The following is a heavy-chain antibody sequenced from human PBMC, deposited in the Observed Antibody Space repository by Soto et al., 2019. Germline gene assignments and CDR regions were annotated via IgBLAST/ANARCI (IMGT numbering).Heavy chain of an antibody. CDR1: GYTFTSYG. CDR3: ARDGTAADGKADYYSYGMDV. D-gene: IGHD6-13*01. Sequence: ASVKVSCKASGYTFTSYGISWVRQAPGQGLEWMGWISAYNGNTNYAQKLQGRVTMTTDTSTSTAYMELRSLRSDDTAVYYCARDGTAADGKADYYSYGMDVWGQGTTVTVS. J-gene: IGHJ6*02. CDR2: ISAYNGNT. V-gene: IGHV1-18*04.